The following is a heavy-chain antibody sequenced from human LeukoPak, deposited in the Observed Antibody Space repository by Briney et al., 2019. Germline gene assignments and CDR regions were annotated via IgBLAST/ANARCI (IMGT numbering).Heavy chain of an antibody. Sequence: GGSLRLSCAASGFTFSDYYMSWFRQAPGKGLEWVSYISSSGSTIYYADSVKGRFTISRDNSKNTLYLQMSSLRAEDTALYYCARDDLLTGYNLDYWGQGTLVTVSS. CDR1: GFTFSDYY. D-gene: IGHD3-9*01. V-gene: IGHV3-11*04. CDR3: ARDDLLTGYNLDY. J-gene: IGHJ4*02. CDR2: ISSSGSTI.